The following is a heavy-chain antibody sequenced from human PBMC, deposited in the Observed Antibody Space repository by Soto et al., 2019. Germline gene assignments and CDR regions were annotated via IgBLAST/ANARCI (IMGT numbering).Heavy chain of an antibody. CDR2: ISGSGDST. J-gene: IGHJ4*02. CDR1: GFTFSSYA. CDR3: ARRGRGSYYDY. V-gene: IGHV3-23*01. D-gene: IGHD1-26*01. Sequence: EVQLLESGGGLVQPGGSLRLSCAASGFTFSSYAMRWVRQAPGKGLEWVSAISGSGDSTYYADSVKRRFTISRDNSKNTLYLQMNSLRAEDTAVYYCARRGRGSYYDYWGQGTLVTVSS.